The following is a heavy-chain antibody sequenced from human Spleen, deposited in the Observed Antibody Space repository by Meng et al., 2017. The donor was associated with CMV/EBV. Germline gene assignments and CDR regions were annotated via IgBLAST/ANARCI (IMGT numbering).Heavy chain of an antibody. V-gene: IGHV3-23*01. Sequence: TFSSYAMGWVRQAPGKGLEWVSAISGSGGSTYYADSVKGRFTISRDNSKNTLYLQMNSLRAEDTAVYYCAKEWDRSVAAAGTSGSDYWGQGTLVTVSS. CDR2: ISGSGGST. CDR3: AKEWDRSVAAAGTSGSDY. D-gene: IGHD6-13*01. CDR1: TFSSYA. J-gene: IGHJ4*02.